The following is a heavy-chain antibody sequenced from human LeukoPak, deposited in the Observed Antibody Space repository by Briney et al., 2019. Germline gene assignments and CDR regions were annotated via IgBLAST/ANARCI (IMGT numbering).Heavy chain of an antibody. V-gene: IGHV3-7*04. J-gene: IGHJ4*02. Sequence: GGSLRLSCAASGFTFSTYWMSWVRQAPGKGLEWVANIQQGGSEKYYVDSVKGRFTISRDNAKNSLYLQMNSLRAEDTAVCYCARDKIVGATHFDFWGQGTLVIVSS. CDR1: GFTFSTYW. CDR3: ARDKIVGATHFDF. CDR2: IQQGGSEK. D-gene: IGHD1-26*01.